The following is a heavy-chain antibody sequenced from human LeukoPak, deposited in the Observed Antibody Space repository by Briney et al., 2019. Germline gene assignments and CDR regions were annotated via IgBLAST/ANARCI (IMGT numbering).Heavy chain of an antibody. J-gene: IGHJ4*02. V-gene: IGHV3-33*01. CDR1: GFTFSSYG. CDR2: IWYGGSNK. D-gene: IGHD6-13*01. Sequence: GGSLRLSCAASGFTFSSYGMHWVRQAPGKGLEWVAVIWYGGSNKYYADSVKGRFTISRDNSKNTLYLQMNSLRAEDTAVYYCARDSDHSSSWSPLYYFDYWGQGTLVTASS. CDR3: ARDSDHSSSWSPLYYFDY.